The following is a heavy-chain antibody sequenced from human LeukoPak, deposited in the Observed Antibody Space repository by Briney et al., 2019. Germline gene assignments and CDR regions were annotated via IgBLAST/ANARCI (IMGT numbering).Heavy chain of an antibody. J-gene: IGHJ4*02. CDR3: ARVLREFFGSGTYVKSLDY. CDR1: GFTFSSYA. D-gene: IGHD3-10*01. CDR2: VSGNGDYT. Sequence: GGSLRLSCAASGFTFSSYAMSWVRQAPGKGLEWVSGVSGNGDYTYYADSVKGRFTISRDNSKNTLYLQMNNLRAEDTAVYYCARVLREFFGSGTYVKSLDYWGQGTLVTVSS. V-gene: IGHV3-23*01.